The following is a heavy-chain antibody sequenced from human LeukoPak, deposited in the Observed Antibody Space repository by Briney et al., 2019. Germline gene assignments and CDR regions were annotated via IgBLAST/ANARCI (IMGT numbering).Heavy chain of an antibody. V-gene: IGHV3-7*03. D-gene: IGHD3-10*01. J-gene: IGHJ4*02. Sequence: GGSLRLSCAASGFTFSNYWMSWVRQAPGKGLEWVANIKQDGSEEYYLDSVTGRFTISRDNSKNTLYLQMNSLRAEDTALYYCAKFFLPYLAGGTGSRWGQGTLVTVSS. CDR2: IKQDGSEE. CDR3: AKFFLPYLAGGTGSR. CDR1: GFTFSNYW.